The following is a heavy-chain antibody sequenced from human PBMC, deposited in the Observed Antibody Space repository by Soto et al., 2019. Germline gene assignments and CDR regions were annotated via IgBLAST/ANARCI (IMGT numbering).Heavy chain of an antibody. CDR2: IYWDDDK. J-gene: IGHJ5*02. V-gene: IGHV2-5*02. D-gene: IGHD3-10*01. Sequence: QITLKESGPTRVKPTQTLALTCSFSGFSLSTSGVGVGWIRQSPGKALEWLAVIYWDDDKRYSPSLRSRLTITKDTSKNQVVLLMTNMDPVDTGTYYCANRRRWSSSRDSGWFDPWGQGTLVTVSS. CDR3: ANRRRWSSSRDSGWFDP. CDR1: GFSLSTSGVG.